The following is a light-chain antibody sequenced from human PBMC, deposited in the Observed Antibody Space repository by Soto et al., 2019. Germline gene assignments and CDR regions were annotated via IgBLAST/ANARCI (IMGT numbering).Light chain of an antibody. CDR1: QTIYRW. CDR2: DAS. V-gene: IGKV1-5*01. CDR3: QQYTSYTYT. J-gene: IGKJ2*01. Sequence: DIQMTQSPSTLSASVGDRVTITCRASQTIYRWLAWYQQKPGKAPKLLIYDASTLESGVPSRCRGSGSGTEFTLTISSLQPDDFATYYCQQYTSYTYTFGQGTKLQVK.